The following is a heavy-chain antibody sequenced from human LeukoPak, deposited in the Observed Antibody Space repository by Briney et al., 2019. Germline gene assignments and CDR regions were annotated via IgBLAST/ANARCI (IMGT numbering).Heavy chain of an antibody. J-gene: IGHJ3*02. CDR2: IYTSGST. CDR1: GGSISSGSYY. V-gene: IGHV4-61*02. CDR3: ARDRIAGHAFDI. D-gene: IGHD6-13*01. Sequence: SETLSLTCTVSGGSISSGSYYWSWIRQPAGKGLEWIGRIYTSGSTNYNPSLMGRVTISVDTSKNQFSLKLSSVTAADTAVYYCARDRIAGHAFDIWGQGTMVTVSS.